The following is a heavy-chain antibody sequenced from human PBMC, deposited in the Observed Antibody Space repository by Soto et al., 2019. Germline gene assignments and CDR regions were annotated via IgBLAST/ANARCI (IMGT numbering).Heavy chain of an antibody. J-gene: IGHJ6*01. Sequence: ASVKVSCKASGYSFTDYHIHWVRQAPGQGLEWLGRINPKSGGTSTAQKFQGWVTMTRDRSISTVYMELTRLRSDDTAVYFCARGHSTDCSNGVCSFFYNHEMDVWGQGTTVTAPQ. D-gene: IGHD2-8*01. V-gene: IGHV1-2*04. CDR2: INPKSGGT. CDR3: ARGHSTDCSNGVCSFFYNHEMDV. CDR1: GYSFTDYH.